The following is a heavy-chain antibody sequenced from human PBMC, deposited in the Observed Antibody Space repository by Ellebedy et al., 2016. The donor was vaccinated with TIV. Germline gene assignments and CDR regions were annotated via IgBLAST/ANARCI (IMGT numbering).Heavy chain of an antibody. J-gene: IGHJ4*02. V-gene: IGHV3-30*14. Sequence: PGGSLRLSCAASGFTFSSYAMHWVRQAPGKGLEWVAVVSYDGSNKYYADSVKGRFTISRDNSKNTLYLLMNSLRAEDTAVYYCARSNRGVVIIPFDYWGQGTLVTVSS. CDR3: ARSNRGVVIIPFDY. D-gene: IGHD3-3*01. CDR2: VSYDGSNK. CDR1: GFTFSSYA.